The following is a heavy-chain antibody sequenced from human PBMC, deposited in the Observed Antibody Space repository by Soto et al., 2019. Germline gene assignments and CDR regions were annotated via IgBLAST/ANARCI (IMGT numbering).Heavy chain of an antibody. Sequence: ESGGALVKPGESLTLSCAASGFTFNSAWMTWVRQAPGKGLEWVGRIKSWTDGGRVDTAAPVKGRFTISRDDSKNTFHLPMNRLKNGETALYFCSPLAREKSCTSVSCYGDGAYWGQGTLVTVSS. D-gene: IGHD2-2*01. CDR1: GFTFNSAW. V-gene: IGHV3-15*02. CDR2: IKSWTDGGRV. CDR3: SPLAREKSCTSVSCYGDGAY. J-gene: IGHJ4*02.